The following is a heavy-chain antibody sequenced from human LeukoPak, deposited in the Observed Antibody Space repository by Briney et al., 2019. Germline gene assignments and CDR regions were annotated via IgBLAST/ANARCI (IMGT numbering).Heavy chain of an antibody. Sequence: SVKVSCKASGYTFTSYDINWVRQATGQGLEWMGWMNPNSGNTGYAQEFQGRVTMTRNTSISTAYMELSSLRSEDTAVYYCARDSYGSGSYLHWGQGTLVTVSS. V-gene: IGHV1-8*01. D-gene: IGHD3-10*01. J-gene: IGHJ4*02. CDR2: MNPNSGNT. CDR3: ARDSYGSGSYLH. CDR1: GYTFTSYD.